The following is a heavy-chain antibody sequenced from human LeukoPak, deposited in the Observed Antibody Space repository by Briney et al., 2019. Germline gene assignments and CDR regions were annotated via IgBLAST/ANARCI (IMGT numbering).Heavy chain of an antibody. Sequence: GGSLRLSCAVSGITLSNYGMSWVRQAPGRGLEWVAGISDSGGRTNYADSVKGRFTISRDNPKNTLYLQMNSLRADDTAVYFCAKRGVVIRVILVGFHKEAYYFDSWGQGALVTVSS. J-gene: IGHJ4*02. V-gene: IGHV3-23*01. CDR1: GITLSNYG. CDR3: AKRGVVIRVILVGFHKEAYYFDS. CDR2: ISDSGGRT. D-gene: IGHD3-22*01.